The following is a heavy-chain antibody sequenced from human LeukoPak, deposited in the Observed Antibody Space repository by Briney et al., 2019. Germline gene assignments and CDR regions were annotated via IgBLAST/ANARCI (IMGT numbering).Heavy chain of an antibody. D-gene: IGHD3-22*01. Sequence: GSSVKVSCKASGYTFTSYDINWVRQATGQGLEWMGWMNPNSGNTGYAQKFQGRVTMTRNTSISTAYMELSSLRSEDTAVYYCARGLGSGYYSGPAGRVGYYYMDVWGKGTTVTISS. J-gene: IGHJ6*03. CDR1: GYTFTSYD. V-gene: IGHV1-8*01. CDR3: ARGLGSGYYSGPAGRVGYYYMDV. CDR2: MNPNSGNT.